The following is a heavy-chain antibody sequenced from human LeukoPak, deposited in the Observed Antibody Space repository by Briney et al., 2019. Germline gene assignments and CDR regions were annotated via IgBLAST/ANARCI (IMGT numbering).Heavy chain of an antibody. CDR2: IYTGGNT. D-gene: IGHD1-26*01. CDR1: GGSINSGSYY. CDR3: VSGSLFDY. J-gene: IGHJ4*02. Sequence: TLSLTCTVSGGSINSGSYYWSWIRQPAGRGLEWIVRIYTGGNTNYNPSLKSRVTISVDTSKNQFSLKLSSLTAADTAVYYCVSGSLFDYWGQGTLVTVSS. V-gene: IGHV4-61*02.